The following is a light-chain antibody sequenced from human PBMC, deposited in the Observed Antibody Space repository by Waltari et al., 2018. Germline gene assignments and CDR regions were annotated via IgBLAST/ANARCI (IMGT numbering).Light chain of an antibody. CDR3: QQGYTAPLT. V-gene: IGKV1-39*01. Sequence: DIQLTQSPSSLSASEGDRVTLTCRASQNSRSYLNWYQQSPGKAPNLLIYGASSLQSGIPSRFSGSGYGTDFTLTISSLQPEDFTTYYCQQGYTAPLTFGGGTKLEIK. CDR2: GAS. CDR1: QNSRSY. J-gene: IGKJ4*01.